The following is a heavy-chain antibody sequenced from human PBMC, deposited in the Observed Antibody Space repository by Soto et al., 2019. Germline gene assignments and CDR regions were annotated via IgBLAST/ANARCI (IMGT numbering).Heavy chain of an antibody. CDR2: VNNDGSGT. Sequence: EVQVVESGGGLVKPGGSLRLSFATSGSTFSNYWMHWFRQGPGKGLVWVSRVNNDGSGTIYADSVKGRFTISRDNAKNTVYLEMNSLRAEDTALYFCTRGGFMHAFDMWGQGTTVTVSS. J-gene: IGHJ3*02. V-gene: IGHV3-74*01. CDR1: GSTFSNYW. CDR3: TRGGFMHAFDM. D-gene: IGHD2-8*01.